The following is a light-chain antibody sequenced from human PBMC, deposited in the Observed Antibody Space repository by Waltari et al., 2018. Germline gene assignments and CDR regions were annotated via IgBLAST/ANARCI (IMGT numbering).Light chain of an antibody. CDR2: GTS. CDR1: QSVDSN. Sequence: DIVMTQSPATLSMSPGERATLSCRASQSVDSNLAWYQQKPGQAPRLLIYGTSTRATGIPARFSGSGSGTEFTLTISSLQSEDVALYYCQQYNNWPPWTFGQGTKVEIK. V-gene: IGKV3-15*01. CDR3: QQYNNWPPWT. J-gene: IGKJ1*01.